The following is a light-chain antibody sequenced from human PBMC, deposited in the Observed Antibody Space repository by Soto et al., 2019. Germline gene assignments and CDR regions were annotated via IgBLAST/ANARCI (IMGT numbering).Light chain of an antibody. J-gene: IGKJ5*01. V-gene: IGKV3D-15*01. CDR3: QQYNNWPIT. CDR2: DAS. Sequence: EVLLTQSPATLSLSPGDRATLPCRASQYIDTDLAWYQQKPGQAPRLLIHDASARATGIPGRFSGSGSGTDFTLTISSLQSEDFAVYYCQQYNNWPITFGQGTRLEI. CDR1: QYIDTD.